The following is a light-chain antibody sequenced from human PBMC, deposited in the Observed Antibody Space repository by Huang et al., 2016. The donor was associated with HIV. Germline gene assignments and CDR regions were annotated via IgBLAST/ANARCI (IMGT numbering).Light chain of an antibody. V-gene: IGKV1-5*03. J-gene: IGKJ1*01. CDR2: KSF. CDR3: QQYNAYPWT. Sequence: DIHMTQSPSTLSSSVGDRVTITCRANQSINNWLAWYQQKAGKAPKLVIYKSFVLESEVPSRFSGSGSGTEFTLTISSLQPDDFATYYCQQYNAYPWTFGQGTKVEI. CDR1: QSINNW.